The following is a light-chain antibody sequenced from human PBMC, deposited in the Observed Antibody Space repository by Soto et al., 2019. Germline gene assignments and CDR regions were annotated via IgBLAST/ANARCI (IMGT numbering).Light chain of an antibody. V-gene: IGKV3-20*01. J-gene: IGKJ2*01. CDR3: QQYGSSSYT. CDR1: QSVSSSY. Sequence: EIVLTQSPGTLSLSPGERATLSCRASQSVSSSYLGWDQQKPGQAPRLLIYGASARATGIPDRFSGSGSGTDFTLTISRLEPEDFAVYYCQQYGSSSYTFGQGTKLEIK. CDR2: GAS.